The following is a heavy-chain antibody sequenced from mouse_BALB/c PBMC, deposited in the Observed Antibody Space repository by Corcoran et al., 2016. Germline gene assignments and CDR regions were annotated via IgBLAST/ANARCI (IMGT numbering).Heavy chain of an antibody. CDR2: ISYDGSN. V-gene: IGHV3-6*02. CDR3: ARDQGDYDGYYAMDY. D-gene: IGHD2-4*01. Sequence: DVQLQESGPGLVKPSQSLSLTCSVTGYSITSGYYWNWIRQFPGNKLEWMGYISYDGSNNYNPSLKNRISITRDTSKNQFFLKLNSVTTEDTATYYCARDQGDYDGYYAMDYWGQGTSVTVSS. J-gene: IGHJ4*01. CDR1: GYSITSGYY.